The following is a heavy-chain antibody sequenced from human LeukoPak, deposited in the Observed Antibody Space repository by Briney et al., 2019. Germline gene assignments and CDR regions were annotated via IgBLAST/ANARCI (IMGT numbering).Heavy chain of an antibody. V-gene: IGHV3-11*04. J-gene: IGHJ6*03. CDR3: ARQKFGDYNYMDV. CDR2: ISGTGKTS. Sequence: PGGSLRLSCAASGFNFRDYYMSWLRQAPGKGLEWISHISGTGKTSKYAESMESRFTISRDNSNHLLYLQMTSLRAEDTAVYFCARQKFGDYNYMDVWGKGTTVTVSS. D-gene: IGHD3-10*01. CDR1: GFNFRDYY.